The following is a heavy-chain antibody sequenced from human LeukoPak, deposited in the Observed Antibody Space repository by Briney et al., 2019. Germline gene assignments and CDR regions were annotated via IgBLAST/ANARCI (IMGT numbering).Heavy chain of an antibody. CDR3: AKTHVDYDSWSGYYGY. CDR1: GFTFDDYA. D-gene: IGHD3-3*01. CDR2: ISGDGGST. Sequence: KPGGSLRLSCAASGFTFDDYAMHWVRHAPGKGLEWVSLISGDGGSTYYADSVKGRFTISRDNSKNSLYLQMNSLRTEDTALYYCAKTHVDYDSWSGYYGYWGQGTLVTVSS. V-gene: IGHV3-43*02. J-gene: IGHJ4*02.